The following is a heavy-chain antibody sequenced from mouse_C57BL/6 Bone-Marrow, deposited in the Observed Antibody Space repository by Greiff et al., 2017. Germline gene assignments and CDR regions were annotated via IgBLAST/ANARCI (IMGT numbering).Heavy chain of an antibody. Sequence: EVQVVESGGGLVKPGGSLKLSCAASGFTFSNYAMSWVRQTPEKRLEWVATISDGGSYTYYPDNVKGRFTISRDNAKNNLYLQMSHLKSEDTAMYYCARGDGYPLAMDYWGQGTSVTVSS. CDR1: GFTFSNYA. J-gene: IGHJ4*01. V-gene: IGHV5-4*01. CDR3: ARGDGYPLAMDY. CDR2: ISDGGSYT. D-gene: IGHD2-3*01.